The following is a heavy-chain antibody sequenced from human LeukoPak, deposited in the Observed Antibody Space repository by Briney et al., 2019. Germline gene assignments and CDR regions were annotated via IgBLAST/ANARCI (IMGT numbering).Heavy chain of an antibody. CDR3: AMGGNYGDYDGYFDY. D-gene: IGHD4-17*01. CDR1: GGSLSSYY. CDR2: IYYSWCT. Sequence: SETLSHTCTVTGGSLSSYYRSWIRQPPGKGLAWIGHIYYSWCTNYNPSLLSRVPISVVPSKIQFSLKLSSVTAADTAVYYCAMGGNYGDYDGYFDYWGQGTLVTVCS. V-gene: IGHV4-59*08. J-gene: IGHJ4*02.